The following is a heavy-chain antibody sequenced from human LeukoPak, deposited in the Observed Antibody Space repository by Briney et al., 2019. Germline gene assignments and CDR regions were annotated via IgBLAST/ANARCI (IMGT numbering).Heavy chain of an antibody. CDR1: GFTFSSYW. J-gene: IGHJ4*02. Sequence: GSLRLSCAASGFTFSSYWMSWVRQAPGKGLEWVANIKQDGSEKYYVDSVKGRFTISRDNAKNSLYLQMNSLRAEDTAVYYCAKKTSAWYQGFDYWGQGTLVTVSS. CDR3: AKKTSAWYQGFDY. V-gene: IGHV3-7*01. CDR2: IKQDGSEK. D-gene: IGHD2-2*01.